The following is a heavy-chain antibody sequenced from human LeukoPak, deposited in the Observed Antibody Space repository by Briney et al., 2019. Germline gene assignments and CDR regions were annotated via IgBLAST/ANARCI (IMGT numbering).Heavy chain of an antibody. J-gene: IGHJ6*02. CDR2: IGTAGDT. CDR3: ARDGGYYYGMDV. CDR1: GFTFSSYG. Sequence: GGSLRLSCAASGFTFSSYGMHWVRQATGKGLEWVSAIGTAGDTYYPGSVKGRFTISRENAKNSLYLQMNSLRAGDTAVYYCARDGGYYYGMDVWGQGTTVTVSS. V-gene: IGHV3-13*01.